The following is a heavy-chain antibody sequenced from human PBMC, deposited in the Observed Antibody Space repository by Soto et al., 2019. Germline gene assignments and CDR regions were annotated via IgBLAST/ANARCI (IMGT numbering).Heavy chain of an antibody. Sequence: QVQLVQSGAEVKKPGASVRVSCNASGYTFTTYGISWVRQAPGQGLEWMGWISGYNGNTNYAQKLQGRVTLTTDTCTSTAYMEVRSLRSDDTAVYYCARDEKDYCSSTSCPYFDYWGQGTLVTVSA. D-gene: IGHD2-2*01. CDR2: ISGYNGNT. CDR1: GYTFTTYG. V-gene: IGHV1-18*01. CDR3: ARDEKDYCSSTSCPYFDY. J-gene: IGHJ4*02.